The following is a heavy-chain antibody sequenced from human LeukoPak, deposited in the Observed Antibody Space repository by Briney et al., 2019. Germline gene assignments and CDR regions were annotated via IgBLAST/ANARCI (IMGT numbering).Heavy chain of an antibody. J-gene: IGHJ4*02. V-gene: IGHV1-8*01. D-gene: IGHD1-26*01. CDR2: MNPNTGNA. Sequence: ASMKVSCKASGYTFTNFDINWVRQATGQGLEWMGWMNPNTGNAGYAQKFQDRVTITWDASISTACMDLSSLRSEDTAVYYCARVGYSNSYDYWGQGTQVTVSS. CDR1: GYTFTNFD. CDR3: ARVGYSNSYDY.